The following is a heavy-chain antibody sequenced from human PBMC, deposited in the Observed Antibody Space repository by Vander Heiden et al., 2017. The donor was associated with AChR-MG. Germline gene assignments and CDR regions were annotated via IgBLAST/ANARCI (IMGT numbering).Heavy chain of an antibody. CDR1: GFTFSSYA. Sequence: EVQLLESGGGLVQPGGSLRLSCAASGFTFSSYAMSWVRQAPGKGLEWVSGISGSGDNTYYADSVKGRFTISRDNSKNTLYVQMDSLRAEDTAVYYCAKGLTGGMDVWGQGTTVTVSS. V-gene: IGHV3-23*01. CDR2: ISGSGDNT. J-gene: IGHJ6*02. CDR3: AKGLTGGMDV.